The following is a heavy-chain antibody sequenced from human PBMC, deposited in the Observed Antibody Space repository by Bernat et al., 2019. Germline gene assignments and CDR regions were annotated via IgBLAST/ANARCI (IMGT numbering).Heavy chain of an antibody. J-gene: IGHJ4*02. V-gene: IGHV3-7*03. CDR1: GFTCSSYW. D-gene: IGHD4-17*01. CDR3: AKRRRDYGTYYFDY. CDR2: IKQDGSEK. Sequence: EVQLVESGGGLVQPGGSLRLSCAASGFTCSSYWLSWVRQAPGKGQEWVANIKQDGSEKYYVDSVKGRFTIPRDNAKNSLCLQMNGLGAEDTAVYYCAKRRRDYGTYYFDYWGQGTLVTVSS.